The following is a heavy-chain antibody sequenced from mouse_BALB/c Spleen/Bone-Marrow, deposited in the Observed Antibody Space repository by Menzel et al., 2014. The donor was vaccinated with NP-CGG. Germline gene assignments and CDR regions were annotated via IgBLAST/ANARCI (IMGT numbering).Heavy chain of an antibody. V-gene: IGHV2-9*02. CDR3: ARDGVYGSHYYAMDY. CDR2: IWAGGST. CDR1: GFSLTSYG. Sequence: VQVVESGPGLVAPSQSLSITCTVSGFSLTSYGVHWVRQPPGKGLEWLGVIWAGGSTNYNSALMSRLSISKDNSKSQVFVKMNSLQTDDTAMYYCARDGVYGSHYYAMDYWGQGTSVTVSS. J-gene: IGHJ4*01. D-gene: IGHD1-1*02.